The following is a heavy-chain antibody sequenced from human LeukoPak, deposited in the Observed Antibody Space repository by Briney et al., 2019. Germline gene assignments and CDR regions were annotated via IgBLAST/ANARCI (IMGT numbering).Heavy chain of an antibody. CDR2: ISGSGGST. CDR1: GFTFDDYA. V-gene: IGHV3-23*01. Sequence: GSLRLSCAASGFTFDDYAMHWVRQAPGKGLEWVSAISGSGGSTYYADSVKGRFTISRDDSKNTLYLQMNSLRAEDTAVYYCAKEGHDILTGYYWGYDYWGQGTLVTVSS. J-gene: IGHJ4*02. CDR3: AKEGHDILTGYYWGYDY. D-gene: IGHD3-9*01.